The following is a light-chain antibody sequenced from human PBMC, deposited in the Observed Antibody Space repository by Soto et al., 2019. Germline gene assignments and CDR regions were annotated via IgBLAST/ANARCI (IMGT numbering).Light chain of an antibody. CDR3: AAWDDGPGYV. Sequence: QSVLTQPPSASGTPGQRVTISCSGSSSNIGSNYVYWYQQLPGTAPKLLIYRNNQRPSGVPDRFSGSKSGTSASLAISGLRSEDEADYYCAAWDDGPGYVFGTGTKLTVL. V-gene: IGLV1-47*01. CDR2: RNN. J-gene: IGLJ1*01. CDR1: SSNIGSNY.